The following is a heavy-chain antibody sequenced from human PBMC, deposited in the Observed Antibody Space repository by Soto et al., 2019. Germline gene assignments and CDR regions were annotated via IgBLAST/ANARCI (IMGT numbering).Heavy chain of an antibody. CDR2: IYYSGST. V-gene: IGHV4-31*03. Sequence: PSETLSLTCSVSGGSISSGGYYWSWIRQHPGKGLEWIGYIYYSGSTYYNPSLKSRVTISVDTSKNQFSLKLSSVTAADTAVYYCARIAYYDSSGYYDGDALDIWGQGTMVTVS. CDR3: ARIAYYDSSGYYDGDALDI. J-gene: IGHJ3*02. D-gene: IGHD3-22*01. CDR1: GGSISSGGYY.